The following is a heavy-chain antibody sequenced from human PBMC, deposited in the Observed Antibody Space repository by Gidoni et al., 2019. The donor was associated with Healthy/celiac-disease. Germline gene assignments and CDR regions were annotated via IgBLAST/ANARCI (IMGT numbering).Heavy chain of an antibody. J-gene: IGHJ4*02. CDR1: GYTFTSYY. Sequence: QVQLVQSGAEVQKPGASVKVSCTASGYTFTSYYMHWVRQAPGKGLEWMGIINPSGGSTSYAQKFQGRVTMTRDTSTSTVYMELSSLRSEDTAVYYCARVRRGSYPDYWGQGTLVTVSS. V-gene: IGHV1-46*01. CDR3: ARVRRGSYPDY. CDR2: INPSGGST. D-gene: IGHD1-26*01.